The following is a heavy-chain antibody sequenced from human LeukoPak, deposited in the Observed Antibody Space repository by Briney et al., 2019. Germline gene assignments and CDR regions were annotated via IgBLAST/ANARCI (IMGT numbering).Heavy chain of an antibody. Sequence: GGCLRLSCAASGFTFSNYWMGWVRQAPGKGLERVANIKQDGGEKYYVDSVKGRFTISRDNAKKSLYLQMNSLRAEDTAVYYCARDKSVGATPFDYWGQGTLVTVSS. CDR1: GFTFSNYW. J-gene: IGHJ4*02. CDR3: ARDKSVGATPFDY. D-gene: IGHD1-26*01. CDR2: IKQDGGEK. V-gene: IGHV3-7*05.